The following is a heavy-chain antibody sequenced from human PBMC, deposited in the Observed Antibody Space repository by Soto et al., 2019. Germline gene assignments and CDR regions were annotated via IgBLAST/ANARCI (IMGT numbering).Heavy chain of an antibody. Sequence: SETLSLTCAVYGGSFSGYYWSWIRQPPGKGLEWIGEINHSGSTNYNPSLESRVTISVDTSKNQFSLKLSSVTAADTAVYYCARGQGSGWYFYYYGMDVWGQGTTVTVSS. CDR1: GGSFSGYY. V-gene: IGHV4-34*01. D-gene: IGHD6-19*01. J-gene: IGHJ6*02. CDR3: ARGQGSGWYFYYYGMDV. CDR2: INHSGST.